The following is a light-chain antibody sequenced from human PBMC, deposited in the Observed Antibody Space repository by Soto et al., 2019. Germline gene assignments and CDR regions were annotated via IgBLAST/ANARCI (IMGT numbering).Light chain of an antibody. V-gene: IGKV3-11*01. CDR2: EVS. CDR3: QQRRSWPPT. J-gene: IGKJ4*01. Sequence: EIVLTQSPATLSSSPGERATLSCRASQTVRTYLAWYQQKPGQAPRLVMYEVSSRATGIPARFSGSGSGTDFTLTISSLEPEDFAVYYCQQRRSWPPTFGGGTKVEI. CDR1: QTVRTY.